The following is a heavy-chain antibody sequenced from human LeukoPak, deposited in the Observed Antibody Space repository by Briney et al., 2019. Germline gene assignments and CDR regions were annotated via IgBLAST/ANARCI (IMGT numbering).Heavy chain of an antibody. CDR2: MNPNSANT. V-gene: IGHV1-8*01. CDR3: ARSRYDSSAYRFDS. J-gene: IGHJ4*02. CDR1: GYTFTSYD. D-gene: IGHD3-22*01. Sequence: GASVKVSCKASGYTFTSYDISWVRQAPGQGLEWMGWMNPNSANTGYAQKFQGRVTMTRNNSITTAYMELSSLTSEDTAVYYCARSRYDSSAYRFDSWGPGTLVTVSS.